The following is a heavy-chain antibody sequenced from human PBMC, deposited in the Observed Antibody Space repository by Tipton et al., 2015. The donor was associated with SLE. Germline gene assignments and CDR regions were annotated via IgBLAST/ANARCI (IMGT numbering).Heavy chain of an antibody. CDR3: ARLKGRLELPGYHYYMDV. CDR2: IYYGGAT. D-gene: IGHD1-7*01. CDR1: GASVRNHY. J-gene: IGHJ6*03. V-gene: IGHV4-59*04. Sequence: TLSLTCTVSGASVRNHYWSWIRQPPGKGLEWIGSIYYGGATSYNPSLKSRVTILVDTSKNQFSLKLRSVTAADTAVYYCARLKGRLELPGYHYYMDVWGKGTTVTVSS.